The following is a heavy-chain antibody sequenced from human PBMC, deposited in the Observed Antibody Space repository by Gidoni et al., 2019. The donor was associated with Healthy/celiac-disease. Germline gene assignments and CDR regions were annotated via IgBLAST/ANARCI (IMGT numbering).Heavy chain of an antibody. D-gene: IGHD2-15*01. CDR3: ARVIGGGRGLRRFDY. CDR2: IYYSGST. Sequence: SSGGYYWSWIRQHPGKGLEWIGYIYYSGSTYYNPSLKSRVTISVDTSKNKFSLKLNSVTAADTAVYYCARVIGGGRGLRRFDYWGQGTLVTVSS. CDR1: SSGGYY. J-gene: IGHJ4*02. V-gene: IGHV4-31*02.